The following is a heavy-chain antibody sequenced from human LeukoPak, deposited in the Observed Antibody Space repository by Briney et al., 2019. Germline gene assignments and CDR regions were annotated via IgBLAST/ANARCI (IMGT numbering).Heavy chain of an antibody. CDR1: GFTFSSYA. D-gene: IGHD3-3*01. V-gene: IGHV3-23*01. CDR2: ISGSGGST. Sequence: PGGSLRLSCAASGFTFSSYAMSWVRQAPGKGLEWVSAISGSGGSTYYADSVKGRFTISRDNSKNTLYLQMNSLRAEDTAVYYCAKDILRATYYDFWSGHGDYFDYWGQGTLVTVSS. J-gene: IGHJ4*02. CDR3: AKDILRATYYDFWSGHGDYFDY.